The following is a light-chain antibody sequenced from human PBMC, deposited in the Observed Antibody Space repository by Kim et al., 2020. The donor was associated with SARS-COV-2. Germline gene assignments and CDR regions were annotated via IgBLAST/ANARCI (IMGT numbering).Light chain of an antibody. CDR3: AVWDDSLSGRV. CDR1: SSNIANNY. Sequence: GQTVTISCSGSSSNIANNYVFWYQHLPGTAPKLLIYRNNQRPSGVPDRFSGSKSGTSASLAISGLRSEDEADYYCAVWDDSLSGRVFGGGTQLTVL. V-gene: IGLV1-47*01. J-gene: IGLJ3*02. CDR2: RNN.